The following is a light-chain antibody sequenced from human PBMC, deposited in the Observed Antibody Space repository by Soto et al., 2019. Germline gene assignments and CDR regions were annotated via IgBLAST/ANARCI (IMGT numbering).Light chain of an antibody. CDR1: QSISSSY. CDR2: GAS. Sequence: EIVLTQSPGTLSLSPGERATLSCRASQSISSSYLAWYQQKPGQAPRLLIYGASSRATGIPDRFSGSGSGTDFTLTISRLEPEDFAVYYCQQYGSSPVTFGQGTKLEIK. J-gene: IGKJ2*01. V-gene: IGKV3-20*01. CDR3: QQYGSSPVT.